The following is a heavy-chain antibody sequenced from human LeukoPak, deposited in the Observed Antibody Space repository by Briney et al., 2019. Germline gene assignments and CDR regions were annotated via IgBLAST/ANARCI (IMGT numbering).Heavy chain of an antibody. D-gene: IGHD2-8*01. V-gene: IGHV4-39*07. Sequence: SETLSLTCTVSGGSISSGDYYWSWIRQPPGKGLEWIGVINHSGSTNYNPSLKSRVTISVDTSKNQFSLKLSSVTAADTAVYYCAQSVSEAYYYYYMDVWGKGTTVTVSS. CDR3: AQSVSEAYYYYYMDV. CDR1: GGSISSGDYY. J-gene: IGHJ6*03. CDR2: INHSGST.